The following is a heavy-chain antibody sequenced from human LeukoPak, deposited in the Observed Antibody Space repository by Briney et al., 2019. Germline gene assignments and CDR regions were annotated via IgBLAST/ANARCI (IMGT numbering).Heavy chain of an antibody. CDR3: ARVHGGGCSSTSCYTSAFDI. Sequence: SVKVSCKASGGTFSSYAISWVRQAPGQGLEWMGGIIPIFGTANYAQKFQGRVTITADESTGTAYMELSSLRSEDTAVYYCARVHGGGCSSTSCYTSAFDIWGQGTMVTVSS. D-gene: IGHD2-2*02. J-gene: IGHJ3*02. V-gene: IGHV1-69*13. CDR1: GGTFSSYA. CDR2: IIPIFGTA.